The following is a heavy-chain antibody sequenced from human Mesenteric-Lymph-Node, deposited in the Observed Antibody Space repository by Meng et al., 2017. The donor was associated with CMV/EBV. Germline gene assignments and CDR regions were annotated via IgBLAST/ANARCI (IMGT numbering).Heavy chain of an antibody. CDR3: ARGVGYCSSTSCYPFDY. D-gene: IGHD2-2*01. J-gene: IGHJ4*02. V-gene: IGHV3-20*04. CDR1: GFTFDDYG. Sequence: GESLKISCAASGFTFDDYGMSWVRQAPGKGLEWVSGINWNGGSTGYADSVKGRFTISRDNAKNSLYLQMNSLRAEDTALYYCARGVGYCSSTSCYPFDYWGQGTLVIVSS. CDR2: INWNGGST.